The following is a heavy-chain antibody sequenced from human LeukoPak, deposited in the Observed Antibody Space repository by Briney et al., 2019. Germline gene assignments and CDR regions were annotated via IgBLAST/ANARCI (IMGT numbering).Heavy chain of an antibody. D-gene: IGHD6-13*01. CDR2: IYTSGST. Sequence: PSETLSLTCTVSGGSISSFYWSWIRQPAGKGLEWIGRIYTSGSTNYNPSLKSRVTMSVDTSKNQFSLKLSSVTAADTAVYYCARDHGSSWGGVLGFDYWGQGTLVTVSS. J-gene: IGHJ4*02. V-gene: IGHV4-4*07. CDR3: ARDHGSSWGGVLGFDY. CDR1: GGSISSFY.